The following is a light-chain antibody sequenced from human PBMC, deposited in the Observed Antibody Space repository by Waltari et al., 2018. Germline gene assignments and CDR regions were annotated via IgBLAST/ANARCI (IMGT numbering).Light chain of an antibody. Sequence: QSALTQPRSVSWSPGQSVATSCSGTSSDVGGYNYVFWFQQHPGKAPKLMIYDVTKRPAGVPDRFSGSKSGNTASLTISGLQADDEADYYCCSYAGRNIYVFGTGTKVTVL. CDR3: CSYAGRNIYV. CDR2: DVT. V-gene: IGLV2-11*01. J-gene: IGLJ1*01. CDR1: SSDVGGYNY.